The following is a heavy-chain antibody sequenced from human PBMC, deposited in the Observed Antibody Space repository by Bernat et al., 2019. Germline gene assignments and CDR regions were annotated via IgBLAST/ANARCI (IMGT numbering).Heavy chain of an antibody. D-gene: IGHD3-16*01. CDR3: ATVYDYVWAPTYNWFDP. V-gene: IGHV1-24*01. J-gene: IGHJ5*02. Sequence: QVQLVQSGAEVKKPGASVKVSCKVSGYTLTELSMHWVRQAPGKGLEWMGGFDPEDGETIYGQKFQCRVTMTEDTSTDTAYMELGSLRSEDTAVYYCATVYDYVWAPTYNWFDPWGQGTLVTVSS. CDR1: GYTLTELS. CDR2: FDPEDGET.